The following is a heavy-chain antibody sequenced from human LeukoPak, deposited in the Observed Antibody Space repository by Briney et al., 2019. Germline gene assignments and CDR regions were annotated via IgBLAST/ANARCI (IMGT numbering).Heavy chain of an antibody. D-gene: IGHD2-2*01. CDR2: ISGSGGST. Sequence: GGSLRLSCAASGFTFSSYAMSWVRQAPGKGLEWVSAISGSGGSTYYADSVKGRFTISRDHSKNTLYLQMNSLRAEDTAVYYCAKGTCSSTSCYVGDDYWGQGTLVTVSS. CDR1: GFTFSSYA. V-gene: IGHV3-23*01. J-gene: IGHJ4*02. CDR3: AKGTCSSTSCYVGDDY.